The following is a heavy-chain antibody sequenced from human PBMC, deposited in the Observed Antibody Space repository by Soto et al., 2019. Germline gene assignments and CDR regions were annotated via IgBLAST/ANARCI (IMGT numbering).Heavy chain of an antibody. Sequence: SETLSLTCTVSGGSINTGDYYWSWIRQPPGKGLEWIGYIYYSESTKYNPSLKSRITISLDTSKNQFSLKLSSVTVVDTAVYYCASIPYSNYPVFDYWGQGTLVAVSS. CDR3: ASIPYSNYPVFDY. D-gene: IGHD4-4*01. CDR1: GGSINTGDYY. V-gene: IGHV4-30-4*01. J-gene: IGHJ4*02. CDR2: IYYSEST.